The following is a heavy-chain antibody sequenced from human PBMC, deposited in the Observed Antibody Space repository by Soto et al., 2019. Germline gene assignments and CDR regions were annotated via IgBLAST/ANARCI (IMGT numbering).Heavy chain of an antibody. CDR1: GFTVSSKY. J-gene: IGHJ6*04. V-gene: IGHV3-66*01. Sequence: EVQLVESGGGLVQPGGSLRLSCAASGFTVSSKYMSWVRQAPGKGLEWVSLIQTGGPTYYADSVKGRFTISRDTSENTVHLQMDSMRAEDTDVYYCERDDVLCDGGRCYGVPLDVWGKGTPVTVSS. D-gene: IGHD2-15*01. CDR3: ERDDVLCDGGRCYGVPLDV. CDR2: IQTGGPT.